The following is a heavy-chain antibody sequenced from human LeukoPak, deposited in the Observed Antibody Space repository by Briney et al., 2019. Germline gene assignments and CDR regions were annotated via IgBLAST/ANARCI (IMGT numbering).Heavy chain of an antibody. CDR2: ISGSGGST. D-gene: IGHD5-18*01. Sequence: LAGGSLRLSCAASGFTFSSYAMSWVRQAPGKGLECVSAISGSGGSTYYPDSVKGRFTISRDNSKNTLYLQMNNLRAEDTAVYYCAKSTGYSYGYFDYWGQGTLVTVSS. V-gene: IGHV3-23*01. CDR1: GFTFSSYA. J-gene: IGHJ4*02. CDR3: AKSTGYSYGYFDY.